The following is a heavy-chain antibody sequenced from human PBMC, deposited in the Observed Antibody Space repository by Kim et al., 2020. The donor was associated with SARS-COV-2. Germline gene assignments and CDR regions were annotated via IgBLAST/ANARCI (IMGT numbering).Heavy chain of an antibody. Sequence: SVKVSCKASGGTFSNYAISWVRQAPGQGLEWMGAIIPMFDTVNYAQKFQGRVAITADEFTSTVHMELSTLTSEDTAVYYCARGGGHFWSGLGGVVINWFDPWGQGTLVTVSS. CDR3: ARGGGHFWSGLGGVVINWFDP. D-gene: IGHD3-3*02. CDR2: IIPMFDTV. J-gene: IGHJ5*02. V-gene: IGHV1-69*13. CDR1: GGTFSNYA.